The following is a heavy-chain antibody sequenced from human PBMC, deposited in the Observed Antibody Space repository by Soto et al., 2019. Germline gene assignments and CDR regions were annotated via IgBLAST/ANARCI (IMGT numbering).Heavy chain of an antibody. CDR2: ISSSSSYI. D-gene: IGHD6-6*01. V-gene: IGHV3-21*01. Sequence: EVQLVESGGGLVKPGGSLRLSCAASGFTFSSYSMNWVLQAAGKGLEWVSSISSSSSYIYYADSVKGRFTISRDNAKNSLYLQMNSLRAEDTAVYYCARDYSSSGGMDVWGQGTTVTVSS. CDR3: ARDYSSSGGMDV. CDR1: GFTFSSYS. J-gene: IGHJ6*02.